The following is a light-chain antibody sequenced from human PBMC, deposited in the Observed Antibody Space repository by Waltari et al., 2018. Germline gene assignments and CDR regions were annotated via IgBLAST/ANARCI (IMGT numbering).Light chain of an antibody. CDR2: WAS. J-gene: IGKJ4*01. CDR1: QSVLSTSNNKNY. V-gene: IGKV4-1*01. CDR3: QQYYGSPLT. Sequence: DIVMTQSPDSLAVSLGERATVNCKSSQSVLSTSNNKNYLAWYQQKAGQSPKLLISWASTRDSGVPDRFSGSGSGTDFTLTISSLQAEDVAVYYCQQYYGSPLTFGGGAKVEVK.